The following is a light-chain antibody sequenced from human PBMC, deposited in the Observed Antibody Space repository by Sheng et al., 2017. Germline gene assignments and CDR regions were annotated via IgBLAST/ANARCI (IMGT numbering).Light chain of an antibody. J-gene: IGKJ4*01. CDR1: QSISNW. CDR3: QQYNSYLLT. Sequence: DIQMTQSPSTLSASVGNRVTISCRASQSISNWLAWYQQKPGKAPKLLIYEASTLESGVPSRFSGXGSGTEXTFTISSLQPDDVATYYCQQYNSYLLTFGGGTKVEIK. CDR2: EAS. V-gene: IGKV1-5*03.